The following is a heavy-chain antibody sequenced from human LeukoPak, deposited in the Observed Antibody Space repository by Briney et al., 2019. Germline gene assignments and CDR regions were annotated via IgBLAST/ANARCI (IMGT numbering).Heavy chain of an antibody. CDR3: VTDLHGINWYVD. CDR1: GFTFEDYA. Sequence: GGSLRLSCTTSGFTFEDYAMHWVRQAPGKGLEWVSGISWNSGSIGYADSVKGRFTISRDNSKNTLFLQMNSLRGDDTSLYYCVTDLHGINWYVDWGQGTLVTVSS. CDR2: ISWNSGSI. V-gene: IGHV3-9*01. J-gene: IGHJ4*02. D-gene: IGHD1-20*01.